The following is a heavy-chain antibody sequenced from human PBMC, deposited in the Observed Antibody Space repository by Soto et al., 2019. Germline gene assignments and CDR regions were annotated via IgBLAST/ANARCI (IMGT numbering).Heavy chain of an antibody. J-gene: IGHJ4*02. CDR3: ARDANLVDS. D-gene: IGHD2-15*01. Sequence: EVQLVESGGGLVKPGGSLRLSCAASGFTFSDYSMTWVRQAPGKGLEWVSSISSTSIYIFYADSVKGRFTISRDNAKNSLYLQMNSLRAEDTAVYYCARDANLVDSWGQGTLVIVYS. V-gene: IGHV3-21*01. CDR2: ISSTSIYI. CDR1: GFTFSDYS.